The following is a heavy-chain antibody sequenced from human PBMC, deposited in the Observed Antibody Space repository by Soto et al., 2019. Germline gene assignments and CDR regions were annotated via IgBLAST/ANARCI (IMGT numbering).Heavy chain of an antibody. Sequence: SETLSLTCTVSGGSISSSSYYWGWIRQPPGKGLEWIGSIYYSGSTYYNPSLKSRVTISVDTSKNQFSLKLSSVTAADTAVYYCARHLGYCSSTSCYAAGFWFDPWGQGTLVTVSS. D-gene: IGHD2-2*01. J-gene: IGHJ5*02. CDR3: ARHLGYCSSTSCYAAGFWFDP. V-gene: IGHV4-39*01. CDR1: GGSISSSSYY. CDR2: IYYSGST.